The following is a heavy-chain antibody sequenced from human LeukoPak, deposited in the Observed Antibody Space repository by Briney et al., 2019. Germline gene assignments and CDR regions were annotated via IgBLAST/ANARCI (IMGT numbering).Heavy chain of an antibody. CDR2: IYYSGST. V-gene: IGHV4-31*03. CDR3: ARTDTAIRHFDY. J-gene: IGHJ4*02. CDR1: GGSISSGGYY. Sequence: SETLSLTCTVSGGSISSGGYYWSWIRQHPGKGLEWIGYIYYSGSTYYNPSLKSRVTISVDTSKNQFSLKLSSVTAADTAVYYCARTDTAIRHFDYWGQGTLVTVSS. D-gene: IGHD5-18*01.